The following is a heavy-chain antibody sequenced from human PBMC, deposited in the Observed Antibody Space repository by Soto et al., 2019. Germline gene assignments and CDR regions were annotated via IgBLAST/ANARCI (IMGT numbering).Heavy chain of an antibody. CDR3: ARERSSSSRYYYYYGMDV. CDR2: IIPIFGTA. Sequence: SVKVSCKASGGTFSSYAISWVRQAPGQGLEWMGGIIPIFGTANYAQKFQGRVTITADESTSTAYMELSSLRSEDTAVYYCARERSSSSRYYYYYGMDVWGQGTTVTVSS. CDR1: GGTFSSYA. V-gene: IGHV1-69*13. D-gene: IGHD6-6*01. J-gene: IGHJ6*02.